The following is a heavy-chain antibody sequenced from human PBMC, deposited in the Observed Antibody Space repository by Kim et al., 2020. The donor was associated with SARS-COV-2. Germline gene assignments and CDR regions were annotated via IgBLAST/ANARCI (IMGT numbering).Heavy chain of an antibody. CDR1: GFTFSSYA. V-gene: IGHV3-30*04. CDR3: AREETGAVASTGGY. CDR2: ISYDGSNK. D-gene: IGHD6-19*01. Sequence: GGSLRLSCAASGFTFSSYAMHWVRQAPGKGLEWVAVISYDGSNKYYADSVKGRFTISRDNSKNTLYLQMNSLRAEDTAVYYCAREETGAVASTGGYWGQGTLVTVSS. J-gene: IGHJ4*02.